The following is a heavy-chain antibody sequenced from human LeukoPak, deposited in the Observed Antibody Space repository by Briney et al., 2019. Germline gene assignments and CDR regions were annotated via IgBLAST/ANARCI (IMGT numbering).Heavy chain of an antibody. D-gene: IGHD5-18*01. CDR1: GGSISSGGYS. Sequence: SQTLSLTCAVSGGSISSGGYSWSWIRQPPGKGLEWIGYIYHSGSTYYNPSLKSRVTISVDRSKNQFSPKLSSVTAADTAVYYCATVDTEIWYFDYWGQGTLVTVSS. CDR3: ATVDTEIWYFDY. CDR2: IYHSGST. V-gene: IGHV4-30-2*01. J-gene: IGHJ4*02.